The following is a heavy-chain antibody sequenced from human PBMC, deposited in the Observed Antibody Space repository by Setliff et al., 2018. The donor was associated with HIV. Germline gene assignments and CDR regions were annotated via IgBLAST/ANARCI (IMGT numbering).Heavy chain of an antibody. CDR1: GDSISSGSYF. CDR2: IYYTGFA. J-gene: IGHJ4*02. D-gene: IGHD1-1*01. CDR3: TREGRGDPAMATTRIDY. V-gene: IGHV4-39*02. Sequence: TLSLTCSVSGDSISSGSYFWGWIRQTPGKGLAWIGNIYYTGFAYYNPSLKSRVTISLDTSKTHFFLNLTSVTDADTAVYFCTREGRGDPAMATTRIDYWGQGKLVTVSS.